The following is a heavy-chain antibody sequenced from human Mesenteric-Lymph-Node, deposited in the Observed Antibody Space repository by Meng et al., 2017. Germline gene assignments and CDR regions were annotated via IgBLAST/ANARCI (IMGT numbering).Heavy chain of an antibody. V-gene: IGHV3-15*01. J-gene: IGHJ4*02. CDR3: TTANLWFGPYY. D-gene: IGHD3-10*01. CDR2: IKSKTDGGTT. CDR1: GFTFSNAW. Sequence: VQLVESGGGVVQPGRSLRLSCAASGFTFSNAWMSWVRQAPGKGLEWVGRIKSKTDGGTTDYAAPVKGRFTISRDDSKNTLYLQMNSLKTEDTAVYYCTTANLWFGPYYWGQGTLVTVSS.